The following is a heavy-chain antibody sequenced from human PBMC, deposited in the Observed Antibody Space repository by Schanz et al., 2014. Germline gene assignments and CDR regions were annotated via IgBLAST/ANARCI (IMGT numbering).Heavy chain of an antibody. Sequence: EVQLVESGGGLVQPGGSLRLSCAASGFGFSSYSMNWVRQAPGKGLEWVSAMNESHSTIYYADSVKGRFTISRDNAKNSLYLEMNSLRAEDTALYYCARDRRNADLDYWGQGTLVTVSS. D-gene: IGHD1-1*01. CDR1: GFGFSSYS. V-gene: IGHV3-48*01. J-gene: IGHJ4*02. CDR2: MNESHSTI. CDR3: ARDRRNADLDY.